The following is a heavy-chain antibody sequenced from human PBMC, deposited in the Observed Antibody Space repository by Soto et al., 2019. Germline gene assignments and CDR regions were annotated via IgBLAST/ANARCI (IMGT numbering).Heavy chain of an antibody. D-gene: IGHD6-19*01. CDR3: ARDDIPGRAVAIYGMDI. CDR1: GFTFSNYG. Sequence: QVQLVESGGGVVQPGRSLRLSCAASGFTFSNYGMHWVRQAPGKGLEWVAVIWYDGSNEYYADSVKGRFTISRDNSKNTVYLQMNSLRAEDTAVYYCARDDIPGRAVAIYGMDIWGQGTTVTVSS. V-gene: IGHV3-33*01. CDR2: IWYDGSNE. J-gene: IGHJ6*02.